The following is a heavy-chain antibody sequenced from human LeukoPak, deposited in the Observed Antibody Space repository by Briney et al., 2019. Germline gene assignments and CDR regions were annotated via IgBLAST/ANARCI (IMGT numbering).Heavy chain of an antibody. V-gene: IGHV4-38-2*02. CDR2: IYHSGST. J-gene: IGHJ3*02. D-gene: IGHD3-22*01. Sequence: SETLSLTCTVSGYSISSGYYWGWIRQPPGKGLEWIGSIYHSGSTYYNPSLKSRVTISVDTSKNQFSLKLSSVTAADTAVYYCARGGFAVGFTMIALGAFDIWGQGTMVTVSS. CDR1: GYSISSGYY. CDR3: ARGGFAVGFTMIALGAFDI.